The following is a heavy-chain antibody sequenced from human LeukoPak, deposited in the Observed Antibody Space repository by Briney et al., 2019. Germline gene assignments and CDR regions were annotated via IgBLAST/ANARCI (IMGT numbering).Heavy chain of an antibody. J-gene: IGHJ3*02. CDR2: IIPIFGTA. V-gene: IGHV1-69*05. CDR1: GGTFSSYA. D-gene: IGHD6-19*01. Sequence: ASVKVSCKASGGTFSSYAISWVRQAPGQGLEWMGGIIPIFGTANYAQKFQGRVTITTDESMSTAYMELSSLRSEDTAVYYCARGTQQWLATSGAFDIWGQGTMVTVSS. CDR3: ARGTQQWLATSGAFDI.